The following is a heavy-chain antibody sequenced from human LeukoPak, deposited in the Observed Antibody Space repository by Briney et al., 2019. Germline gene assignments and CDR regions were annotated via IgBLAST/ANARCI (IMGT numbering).Heavy chain of an antibody. CDR2: IYYSGNT. J-gene: IGHJ5*01. V-gene: IGHV4-39*01. Sequence: SETLSLTCTVSGGSISNTFYYWGWIRQPPGQGLEGIGSIYYSGNTYYNPSLKSRVTISGDTSNNHFSLKLISVTAADTAVYYCARHEGIVVITAYYWFDPWGQGALVTVSS. D-gene: IGHD3-22*01. CDR3: ARHEGIVVITAYYWFDP. CDR1: GGSISNTFYY.